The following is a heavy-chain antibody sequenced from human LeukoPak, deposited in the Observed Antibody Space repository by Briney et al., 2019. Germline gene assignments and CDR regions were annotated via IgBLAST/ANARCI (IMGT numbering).Heavy chain of an antibody. J-gene: IGHJ4*02. V-gene: IGHV4-34*01. D-gene: IGHD2-15*01. CDR1: GGSFSGYY. Sequence: SETLSLTCAVYGGSFSGYYWSWIRQPPGKGLEWIGEINHSGSTNYNPSLKSRVTISVDTSKNQFSLKLSSVTAADTAVYYCARGVYCSGGSCYSAFDYWGQGTLVTVSS. CDR2: INHSGST. CDR3: ARGVYCSGGSCYSAFDY.